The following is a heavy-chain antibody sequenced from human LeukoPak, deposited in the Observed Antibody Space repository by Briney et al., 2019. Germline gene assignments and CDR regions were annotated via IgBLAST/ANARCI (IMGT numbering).Heavy chain of an antibody. CDR3: ARSPHILSGENFDY. J-gene: IGHJ4*02. Sequence: GSVKVSCKASGYTFTGYYMRWVRQAPGQGLEWMGWINPKSGGTNYAQKFQDRVTMSRDTSISTAYMELSRLRFHDTAVYYCARSPHILSGENFDYWGQGTLVTVSS. CDR1: GYTFTGYY. CDR2: INPKSGGT. D-gene: IGHD3-9*01. V-gene: IGHV1-2*02.